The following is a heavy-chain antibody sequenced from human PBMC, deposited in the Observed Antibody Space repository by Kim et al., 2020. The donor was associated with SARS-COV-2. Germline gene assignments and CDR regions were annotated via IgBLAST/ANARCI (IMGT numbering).Heavy chain of an antibody. CDR1: GFTFSNAW. V-gene: IGHV3-15*01. D-gene: IGHD3-9*01. CDR3: TTDPPYKDFMGLRYFDWLQGGAGY. J-gene: IGHJ4*02. Sequence: GGSLRLSCAASGFTFSNAWMSWVRQAPGKGLEWVGRIKSKTDGGTTDYAAPVKGRFTISRDDSKNTLYLQMNSLKTEDTAVYYCTTDPPYKDFMGLRYFDWLQGGAGYWGQGTLVTVSS. CDR2: IKSKTDGGTT.